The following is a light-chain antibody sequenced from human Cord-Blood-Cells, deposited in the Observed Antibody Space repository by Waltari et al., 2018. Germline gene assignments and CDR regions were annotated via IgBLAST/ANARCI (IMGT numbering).Light chain of an antibody. CDR1: QGISSY. CDR3: QQLNSYPRT. Sequence: IQFTQSPSFLSASVGDTVTITCRASQGISSYLAWYQQKPGKAPKLLIYAASTLQSGVPSRFSGSGSGTEFTLTISSLQTEDFATYYCQQLNSYPRTFGPGTKVDIK. J-gene: IGKJ3*01. V-gene: IGKV1-9*01. CDR2: AAS.